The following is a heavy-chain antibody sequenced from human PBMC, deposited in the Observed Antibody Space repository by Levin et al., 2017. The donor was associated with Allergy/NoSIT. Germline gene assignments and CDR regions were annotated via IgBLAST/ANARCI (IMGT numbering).Heavy chain of an antibody. V-gene: IGHV3-23*01. CDR1: GFNFDTYV. Sequence: HAGGSLRLSCTASGFNFDTYVMNWVRQAPGKGLEWVSAISASGDDTYYADSVKGRLTVSRDNSKNTLYLQIHSLRAADTAVYYCVLRTDLWGQGTLVTVSS. CDR2: ISASGDDT. CDR3: VLRTDL. J-gene: IGHJ4*02.